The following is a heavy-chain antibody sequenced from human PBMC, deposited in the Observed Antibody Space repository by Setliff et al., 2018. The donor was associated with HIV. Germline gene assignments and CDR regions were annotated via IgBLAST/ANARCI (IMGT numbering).Heavy chain of an antibody. CDR3: ARSQRLPGLQPPYWYFDL. Sequence: SETLSLTCAVYGESFSDSYYTWIRQPPGQGLEWIGQISHTGSTTYNSSLKSRVTMSVDSSRNQFSLTLTSMSVPDTAVYFCARSQRLPGLQPPYWYFDLWGRGTLVTVSS. CDR2: ISHTGST. J-gene: IGHJ2*01. V-gene: IGHV4-34*01. D-gene: IGHD6-25*01. CDR1: GESFSDSY.